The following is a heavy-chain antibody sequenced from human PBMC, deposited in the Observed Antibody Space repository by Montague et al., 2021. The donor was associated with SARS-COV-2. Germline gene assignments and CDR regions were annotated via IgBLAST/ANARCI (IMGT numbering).Heavy chain of an antibody. J-gene: IGHJ6*02. D-gene: IGHD3-9*01. V-gene: IGHV3-13*01. Sequence: SLRLSCAASGFTFSSYDMHWVRRTTGKGLEWVPAIGSAGDTYYPGSVKGRFTISRENAKNSLYLQMNSLRAGDTAVYYCARGLRYFDWSPYGMDVWGQGTTVTVSS. CDR2: IGSAGDT. CDR1: GFTFSSYD. CDR3: ARGLRYFDWSPYGMDV.